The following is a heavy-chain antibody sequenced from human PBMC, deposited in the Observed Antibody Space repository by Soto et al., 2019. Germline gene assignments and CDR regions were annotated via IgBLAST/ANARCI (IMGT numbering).Heavy chain of an antibody. D-gene: IGHD3-16*01. CDR3: ARGGSFLPSPFGP. J-gene: IGHJ5*02. V-gene: IGHV1-2*02. CDR2: IDPNNGDT. CDR1: GYTFTGYY. Sequence: ASVKVSCKASGYTFTGYYLHWVRQAPGQGREWMGWIDPNNGDTNYAQKFQGRVTMTRDTSLSTAFMELSRLRSDDTAIYYCARGGSFLPSPFGPWGQGTLVTVSS.